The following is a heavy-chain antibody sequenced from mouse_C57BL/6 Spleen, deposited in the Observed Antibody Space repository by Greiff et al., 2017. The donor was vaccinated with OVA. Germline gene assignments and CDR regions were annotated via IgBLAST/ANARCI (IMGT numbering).Heavy chain of an antibody. CDR2: LYPGDGDT. CDR1: GYAFSSYW. CDR3: ARWGYGSSYWYFDV. D-gene: IGHD1-1*01. Sequence: VQLQQSGAELVKPGASVKISCKASGYAFSSYWMNWVKQRPGKGLEWIGQLYPGDGDTNYNGKFKGKATLTADKSSSTAYMQLSSLTSEDSAVYFCARWGYGSSYWYFDVWGTGTTVTVSS. J-gene: IGHJ1*03. V-gene: IGHV1-80*01.